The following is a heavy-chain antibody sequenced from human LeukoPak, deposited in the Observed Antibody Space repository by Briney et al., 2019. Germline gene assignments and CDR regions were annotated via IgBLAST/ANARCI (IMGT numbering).Heavy chain of an antibody. V-gene: IGHV1-46*01. CDR2: IKASGGRT. J-gene: IGHJ4*02. D-gene: IGHD2-2*01. CDR1: GYTFSGFY. Sequence: ASVKVSCKASGYTFSGFYVHWVRQAPGQGLEWMGIIKASGGRTDYAQKFQGRVTMTRDMSTSTVYMELSNLRSEDTAVYYCAREPPESYHFDYWGQGTLVTVSS. CDR3: AREPPESYHFDY.